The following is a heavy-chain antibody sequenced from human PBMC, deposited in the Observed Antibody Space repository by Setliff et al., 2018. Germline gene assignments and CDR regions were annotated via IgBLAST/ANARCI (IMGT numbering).Heavy chain of an antibody. J-gene: IGHJ4*02. CDR2: ISSTSTYI. CDR1: GFTFSTYS. V-gene: IGHV3-21*01. CDR3: TRARDIAPTYY. D-gene: IGHD5-12*01. Sequence: PGGSLRLSCAASGFTFSTYSFNWVRQAPGKGLEWVSAISSTSTYIYYADSVKGRFTISRDNSKNSLYLHMNSLRAEDTAVYYCTRARDIAPTYYWGQGTLVTVSS.